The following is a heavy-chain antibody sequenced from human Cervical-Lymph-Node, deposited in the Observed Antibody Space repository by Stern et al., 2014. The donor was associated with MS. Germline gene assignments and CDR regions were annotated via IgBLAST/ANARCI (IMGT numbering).Heavy chain of an antibody. V-gene: IGHV1-18*01. CDR3: ARGLLGSENAFDI. CDR2: ISAYNCST. J-gene: IGHJ3*02. D-gene: IGHD2-15*01. CDR1: GYTFTSYG. Sequence: QVQLGQSGAEVKKPGASVKVSCKASGYTFTSYGIRWVRQAPGQRLEWMGLISAYNCSTTYAQKLQGRVTMTTDTSTSTAYMELRSLRSDATAVYYCARGLLGSENAFDIWGQGTMVTVSS.